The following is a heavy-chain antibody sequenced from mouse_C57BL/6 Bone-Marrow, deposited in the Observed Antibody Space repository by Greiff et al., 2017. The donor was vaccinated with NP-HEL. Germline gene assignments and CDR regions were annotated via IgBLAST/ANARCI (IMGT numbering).Heavy chain of an antibody. D-gene: IGHD1-1*01. CDR3: TTDYGSRYYAMDY. CDR2: IDPENGDT. CDR1: GFNIKDDY. J-gene: IGHJ4*01. Sequence: EVKLMESGAELVRPGASVKLSCTASGFNIKDDYMHWVKQRPEQGLEWIGWIDPENGDTEYASKFQGKATITADTSSNTAYLQLSSLTSEDTAVYYCTTDYGSRYYAMDYWGQGTSVTVSS. V-gene: IGHV14-4*01.